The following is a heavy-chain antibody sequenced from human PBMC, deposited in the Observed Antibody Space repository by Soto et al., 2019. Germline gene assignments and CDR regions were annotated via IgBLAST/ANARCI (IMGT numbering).Heavy chain of an antibody. Sequence: SGTTLVNPTQTLTLTCTFSGFSFTTIGVGVGWIRQPPGKALEWLALIYWDDDKRHSPSLKSRLTITRDTSKNQVVLTMTNMDPVDTATYYCESRRDGSNDFEYLGQGTLVNVSS. CDR3: ESRRDGSNDFEY. V-gene: IGHV2-5*02. CDR1: GFSFTTIGVG. J-gene: IGHJ4*02. CDR2: IYWDDDK. D-gene: IGHD5-12*01.